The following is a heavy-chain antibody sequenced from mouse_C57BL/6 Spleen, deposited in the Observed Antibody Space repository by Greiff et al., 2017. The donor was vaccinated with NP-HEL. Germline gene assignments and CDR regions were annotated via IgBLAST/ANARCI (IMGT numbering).Heavy chain of an antibody. CDR3: ARPYYGSSYYFDY. D-gene: IGHD1-1*01. CDR2: ILPGSGST. Sequence: QVQLQQSGAELMKPGASVKLSCKATGYTFTGYWIEWVKQRPGHGLEWIGEILPGSGSTNYNEKFKGKATFTADTSSNTAYMQRSSLTTEDSAIYYCARPYYGSSYYFDYWGQGTTLTVSS. CDR1: GYTFTGYW. J-gene: IGHJ2*01. V-gene: IGHV1-9*01.